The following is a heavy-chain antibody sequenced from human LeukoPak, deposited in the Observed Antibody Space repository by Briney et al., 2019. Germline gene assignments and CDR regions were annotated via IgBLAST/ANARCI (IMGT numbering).Heavy chain of an antibody. CDR1: GFTFSSYG. Sequence: PGGTLRPSCAASGFTFSSYGMHWVRQAPGKGLEWVAVISYDGSSKYYADSVKGRFTISRDNSKNTLFLQMNSLRADDTAVFYCAKDGGFYGENLDYWGQGTLVTVSS. D-gene: IGHD4-17*01. CDR2: ISYDGSSK. J-gene: IGHJ4*02. CDR3: AKDGGFYGENLDY. V-gene: IGHV3-30*18.